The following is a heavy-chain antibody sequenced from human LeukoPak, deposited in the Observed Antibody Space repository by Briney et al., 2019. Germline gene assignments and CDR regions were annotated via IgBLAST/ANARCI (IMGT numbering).Heavy chain of an antibody. CDR1: GYSFTSYW. CDR3: ARSMVRGVKFWFDP. CDR2: IYPGDSDT. D-gene: IGHD3-10*01. J-gene: IGHJ5*02. V-gene: IGHV5-51*01. Sequence: GEALKISFKGSGYSFTSYWIGWVRPMPGKGLGWMGIIYPGDSDTRYSPSFQGQVTISADKSISTAYLQWSSLKASDTAMYYCARSMVRGVKFWFDPWGQGTLVTVSS.